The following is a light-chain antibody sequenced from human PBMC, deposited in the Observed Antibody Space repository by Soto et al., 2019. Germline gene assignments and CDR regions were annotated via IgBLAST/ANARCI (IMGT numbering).Light chain of an antibody. V-gene: IGLV1-40*01. J-gene: IGLJ1*01. CDR1: SSNIGAGYD. Sequence: QPVLTQPPSVSGAPGQRVTISCTGSSSNIGAGYDVHWYQHLPGTAPRLLIYGYNNRPSGVPDRFSGSKSGTSASLAITGLQAEDEADYFCQSYDSSLSGYVFGTGTKVTVL. CDR2: GYN. CDR3: QSYDSSLSGYV.